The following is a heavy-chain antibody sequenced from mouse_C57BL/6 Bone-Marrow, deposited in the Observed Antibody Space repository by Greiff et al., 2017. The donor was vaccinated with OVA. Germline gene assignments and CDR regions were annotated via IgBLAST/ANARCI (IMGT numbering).Heavy chain of an antibody. Sequence: QVQLQQSGAELMKPGASVKLSCKATGYTFTGYWIEWVKQRPGHGLEWIGEILPGSGSTNYNEKFKGKATLTVDKSSSTAYMQLSSLTSEDSAVYYCAIPYYAMDYWGQGTSVTVSS. CDR3: AIPYYAMDY. CDR1: GYTFTGYW. J-gene: IGHJ4*01. V-gene: IGHV1-9*01. CDR2: ILPGSGST.